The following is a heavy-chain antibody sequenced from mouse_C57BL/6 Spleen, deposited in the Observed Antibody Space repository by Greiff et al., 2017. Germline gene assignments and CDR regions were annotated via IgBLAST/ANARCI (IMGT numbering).Heavy chain of an antibody. J-gene: IGHJ2*01. CDR1: GFTFSDYY. D-gene: IGHD4-1*01. CDR2: INYDGSST. Sequence: EVQRVESEGGLVQPGSSLKLSCTASGFTFSDYYMAWVRQVPEKGLEWVANINYDGSSTYYLDSLKSRFIISRDNAKNILYLQKSSLKSEDTATYYCARVLTGTRGYVDYWGQGPTLTVSS. V-gene: IGHV5-16*01. CDR3: ARVLTGTRGYVDY.